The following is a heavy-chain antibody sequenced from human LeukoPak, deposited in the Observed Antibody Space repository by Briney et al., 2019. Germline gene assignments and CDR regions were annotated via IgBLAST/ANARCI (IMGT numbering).Heavy chain of an antibody. CDR3: AISPVDFYYYYGMDV. CDR1: GGSFSGYY. V-gene: IGHV4-34*01. Sequence: PSETLSLTCAVYGGSFSGYYWSWIRQPPGKGLEWIGEINPGGTTNYNPSLKSRVTISVDTSKNHFSLKVSSVTAADTAVYHCAISPVDFYYYYGMDVWGRGTTVTVSS. J-gene: IGHJ6*02. CDR2: INPGGTT.